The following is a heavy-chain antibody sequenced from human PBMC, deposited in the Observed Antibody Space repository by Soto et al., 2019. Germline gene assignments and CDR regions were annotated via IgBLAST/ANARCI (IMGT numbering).Heavy chain of an antibody. CDR1: GGSISNSY. Sequence: QVQLQESGPGLVRPSETLSLTCTVSGGSISNSYWSWIRQSPEKGLEWIGDIYSIGSTNYNPSPTTRATISIATSTYPFSLKFSSLSAAATAVYYCASPSPPFFYGSVPSHVWGQGTTVTVSS. D-gene: IGHD3-10*01. CDR3: ASPSPPFFYGSVPSHV. V-gene: IGHV4-59*08. CDR2: IYSIGST. J-gene: IGHJ6*02.